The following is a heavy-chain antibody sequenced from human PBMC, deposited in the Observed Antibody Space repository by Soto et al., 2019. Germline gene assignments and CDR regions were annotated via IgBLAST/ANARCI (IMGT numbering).Heavy chain of an antibody. CDR3: AKSLSTATSFDY. CDR1: GFTFSSYA. J-gene: IGHJ4*02. CDR2: ISVTGGT. V-gene: IGHV3-23*01. Sequence: PGGSLRLSCAASGFTFSSYAMNWVRQAPGKGPEWVSHISVTGGTYYADSVKGRFTISRDNSKNTLFLQMNSLRAEDTALYYCAKSLSTATSFDYWGQGTPVTVS.